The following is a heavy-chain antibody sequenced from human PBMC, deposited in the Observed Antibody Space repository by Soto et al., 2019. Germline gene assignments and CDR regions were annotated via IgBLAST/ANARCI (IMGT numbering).Heavy chain of an antibody. V-gene: IGHV3-23*01. CDR3: AKLRNSYGSDF. D-gene: IGHD5-18*01. CDR1: GFTFTNYG. Sequence: EVQLLESGGGLVQPGGSLRLSCAASGFTFTNYGMSWVRQAPGKGLEWVSSIGTSGATTYYADSVKGRFTISRDNSKNTRSLQMNSLRAEDTAVYYCAKLRNSYGSDFWGQGTLVAVAS. CDR2: IGTSGATT. J-gene: IGHJ4*02.